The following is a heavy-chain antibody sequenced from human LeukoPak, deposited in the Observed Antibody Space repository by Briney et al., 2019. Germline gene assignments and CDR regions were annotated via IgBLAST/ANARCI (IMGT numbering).Heavy chain of an antibody. D-gene: IGHD3-10*01. CDR3: AKEIYAHGSRGFDF. V-gene: IGHV3-7*03. CDR2: MNLDGSEK. J-gene: IGHJ4*02. Sequence: GGSLRLSCAASGFTFSSYWMSWVRQAPGKGLEWVANMNLDGSEKYYLDSVKGRFTISRDNVKSSLYLQLNSLRVEDTAVYYCAKEIYAHGSRGFDFWGQGTLVTVSS. CDR1: GFTFSSYW.